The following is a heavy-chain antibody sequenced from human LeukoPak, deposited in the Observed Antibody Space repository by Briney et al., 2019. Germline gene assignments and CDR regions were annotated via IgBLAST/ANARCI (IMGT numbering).Heavy chain of an antibody. D-gene: IGHD3-10*01. CDR2: ICSGGNT. CDR3: ARVERGNYFDY. Sequence: PGGSLRLSCAASGFTASSNYMSWVRQGPGKGLVWVSVICSGGNTYYADSVKGRFTISRDNSKNTLYLQMNSLRAEDTAVYYCARVERGNYFDYWGQGTLVTVSS. V-gene: IGHV3-53*01. J-gene: IGHJ4*02. CDR1: GFTASSNY.